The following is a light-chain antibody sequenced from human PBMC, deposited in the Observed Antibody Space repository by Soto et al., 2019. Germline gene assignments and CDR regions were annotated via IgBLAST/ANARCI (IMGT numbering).Light chain of an antibody. CDR3: SSYTSSSTLYG. V-gene: IGLV2-14*01. J-gene: IGLJ1*01. CDR1: SSDVGGYNY. Sequence: QSALTQPASVSGSPGQSITISCTGTSSDVGGYNYVSWYQQHPGKAPKLMIYDVSNRPSGVSNRFSGSKSGNTASLTISGLQAEDEAYYYCSSYTSSSTLYGFGTGTKLTVL. CDR2: DVS.